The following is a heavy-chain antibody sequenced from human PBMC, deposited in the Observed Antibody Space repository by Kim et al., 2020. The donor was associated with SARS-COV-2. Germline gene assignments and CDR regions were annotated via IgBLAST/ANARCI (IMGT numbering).Heavy chain of an antibody. CDR3: AKDRESGSYSHYFDY. V-gene: IGHV3-23*03. J-gene: IGHJ4*02. Sequence: GGSLRLSCAASGFTFSSYAMSWVRQAPGKGLEWVSVIYSGGSSTYYADSVKGRFTISRDNSKNTLYLQMNSLRAEDTAVYYCAKDRESGSYSHYFDYWGQGTLVTVSS. D-gene: IGHD1-26*01. CDR1: GFTFSSYA. CDR2: IYSGGSST.